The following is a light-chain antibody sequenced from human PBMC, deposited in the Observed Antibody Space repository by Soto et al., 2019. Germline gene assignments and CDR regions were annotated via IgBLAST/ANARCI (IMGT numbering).Light chain of an antibody. V-gene: IGLV1-40*01. Sequence: QSVLTQPPSVSGAPGQRVTISCTGSSSNIGAGYGVHWYQQAPGAVPKLIIYGNNNRPSGVPDRISGSKSGTSVTLAITGLQADDEADYYCQSYDNNLNGGVFGGGTKLTAL. CDR1: SSNIGAGYG. CDR2: GNN. CDR3: QSYDNNLNGGV. J-gene: IGLJ3*02.